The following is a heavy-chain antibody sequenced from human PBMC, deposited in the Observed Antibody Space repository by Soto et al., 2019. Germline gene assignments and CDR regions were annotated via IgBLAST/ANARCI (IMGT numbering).Heavy chain of an antibody. Sequence: HPGGSLRLSCAASGFTVSSNYMNWVRQAPGKGLEWVSVIYSGGNTYYADSVKGRFTISRDNSKNTLYLQMNSLRAEDTAVYYCAREPYYFDSSGYPNHYGMDVWGQGTTVTVSS. J-gene: IGHJ6*02. CDR2: IYSGGNT. V-gene: IGHV3-53*01. D-gene: IGHD3-22*01. CDR1: GFTVSSNY. CDR3: AREPYYFDSSGYPNHYGMDV.